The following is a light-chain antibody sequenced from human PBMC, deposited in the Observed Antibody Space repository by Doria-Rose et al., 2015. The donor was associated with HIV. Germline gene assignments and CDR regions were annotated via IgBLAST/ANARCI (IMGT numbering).Light chain of an antibody. CDR2: WAS. Sequence: DIRVTQSPESLGMSLGERATLNCKSNQSLLYTSKNYLAWYQQKPGQPPKLLIYWASTRQSGVPARFSGSGSGTDFTLTISSLEAEDVAVYYCQQYYDTPSFGHRTTVDIK. CDR1: QSLLYTSKNY. J-gene: IGKJ3*01. CDR3: QQYYDTPS. V-gene: IGKV4-1*01.